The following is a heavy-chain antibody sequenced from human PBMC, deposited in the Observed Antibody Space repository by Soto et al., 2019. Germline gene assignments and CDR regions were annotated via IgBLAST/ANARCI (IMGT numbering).Heavy chain of an antibody. Sequence: ASVKVSCKASGGTFSSYAISWVRQAPGQGLEWMGGIIPIFGTANYAQKFQGRVTITADESTSTAYMELSSLRSEDTAVYYCAREGSSSTGDYYYYYMDVWGKGTTVT. V-gene: IGHV1-69*13. CDR3: AREGSSSTGDYYYYYMDV. CDR2: IIPIFGTA. CDR1: GGTFSSYA. D-gene: IGHD6-6*01. J-gene: IGHJ6*03.